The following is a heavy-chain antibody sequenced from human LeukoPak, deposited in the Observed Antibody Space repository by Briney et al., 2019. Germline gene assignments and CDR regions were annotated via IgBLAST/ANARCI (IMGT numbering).Heavy chain of an antibody. V-gene: IGHV4-38-2*01. CDR2: IYHSGST. J-gene: IGHJ4*02. CDR1: GYSIGSGYY. D-gene: IGHD2-2*01. CDR3: ARAGASSPGGHFDY. Sequence: SETLSLTCAVSGYSIGSGYYWGWVRPPPGKGLEWIGCIYHSGSTYYNPSLKSRVTISVDTSRNQFSLKLSSVTAADTAVYYCARAGASSPGGHFDYWGQGTLVTVSS.